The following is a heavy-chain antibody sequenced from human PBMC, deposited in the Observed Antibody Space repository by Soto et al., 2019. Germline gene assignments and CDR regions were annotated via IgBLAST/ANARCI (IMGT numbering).Heavy chain of an antibody. CDR2: ISSRGDII. CDR3: ARDLGYYDSSGYFDY. CDR1: GFIFSDYY. D-gene: IGHD3-22*01. V-gene: IGHV3-11*01. J-gene: IGHJ4*02. Sequence: GGSLRLCCAVSGFIFSDYYMSWIRQAPGKGLEWVSYISSRGDIIYYADSVKGRFTISRDNAKNSLYLQMNSLRAEDTAVYYCARDLGYYDSSGYFDYWGQGTLVTVSS.